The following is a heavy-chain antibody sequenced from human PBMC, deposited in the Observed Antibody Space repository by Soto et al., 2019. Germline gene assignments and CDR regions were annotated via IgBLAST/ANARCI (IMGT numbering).Heavy chain of an antibody. CDR3: ASGPRWSRNFDY. D-gene: IGHD3-3*01. Sequence: SETLSLTCAVCRGSISSSDGGSWVRQPPGKGLEWIGEIYHSGSTNYNPSLKSRVTISVDKSKNQFSLKLSSVTAADTAVYYCASGPRWSRNFDYWGQGTLVTVSS. CDR1: RGSISSSDG. V-gene: IGHV4-4*02. CDR2: IYHSGST. J-gene: IGHJ4*02.